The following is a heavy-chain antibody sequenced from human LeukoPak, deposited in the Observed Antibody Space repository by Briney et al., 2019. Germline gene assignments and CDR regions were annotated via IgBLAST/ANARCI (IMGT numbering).Heavy chain of an antibody. Sequence: PSQTLSLTCTVSGGSINSGSYYWNWIRQPAGKGLEWVGRIYTSGSTEYNPSLKSRVTISVDTSKNQFSLKLTSVTAADTAVYYCARVRSSGWSNPYYFDYWGQGTLVTVSS. CDR2: IYTSGST. D-gene: IGHD6-19*01. CDR3: ARVRSSGWSNPYYFDY. V-gene: IGHV4-61*02. J-gene: IGHJ4*02. CDR1: GGSINSGSYY.